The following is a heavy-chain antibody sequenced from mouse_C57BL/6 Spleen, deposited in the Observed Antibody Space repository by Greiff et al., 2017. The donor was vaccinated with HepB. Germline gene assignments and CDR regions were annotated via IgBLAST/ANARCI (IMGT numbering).Heavy chain of an antibody. V-gene: IGHV1-66*01. CDR1: GYSFTSYY. CDR3: AYYDYDGGYFDY. CDR2: IYPGSGNT. D-gene: IGHD2-4*01. J-gene: IGHJ2*01. Sequence: QVQLQQSGPELVKPGASVKISCKASGYSFTSYYIHWVKQRPGQGLEWIGWIYPGSGNTKYNEKFKGKATLTADTSSSTAYMQLSSLTSEDSAVYYCAYYDYDGGYFDYWGQGTTLTVSS.